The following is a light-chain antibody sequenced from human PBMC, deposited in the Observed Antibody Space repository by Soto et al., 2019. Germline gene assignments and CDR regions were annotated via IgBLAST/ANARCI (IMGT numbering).Light chain of an antibody. CDR1: QSVSSY. CDR3: QQRSTWPPFT. Sequence: EIVLTQSPATLSLSPGERATLSCRASQSVSSYLAWYQQKPGQAPRLLIYDASNRATGIPARFSGSGSGTDFTLTISSLEPEDFAVYYCQQRSTWPPFTIRHWTQVHI. V-gene: IGKV3-11*01. CDR2: DAS. J-gene: IGKJ3*01.